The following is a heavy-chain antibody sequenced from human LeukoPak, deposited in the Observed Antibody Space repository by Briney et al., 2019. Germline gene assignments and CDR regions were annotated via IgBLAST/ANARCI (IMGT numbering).Heavy chain of an antibody. D-gene: IGHD3-3*01. V-gene: IGHV1-69*10. Sequence: SVKVSCKASGSNFSSYSISWVRQAPGQGLEWMGWIIPTLDKAHYAQKLQGRVTITADKSTSTAYMAPSSLRSDDTAVYFCARVLYHDWSPYCDRSIPSTDLGGRETRDTV. CDR1: GSNFSSYS. CDR3: ARVLYHDWSPYCDRSIPSTDL. J-gene: IGHJ4*02. CDR2: IIPTLDKA.